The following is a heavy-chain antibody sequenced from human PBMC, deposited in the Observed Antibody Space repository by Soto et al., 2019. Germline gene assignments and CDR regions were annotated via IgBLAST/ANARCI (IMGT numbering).Heavy chain of an antibody. J-gene: IGHJ6*02. Sequence: ASVNVSCTASGGTFSSYAISWVRQAPGEGLEWMGGSIPIFGTANYAQKFQGRVTISVDESTSTAYMELSSLRSEDTAVYYCARGRGYSGDDHYYYFDMDVWGQGTTVTVS. D-gene: IGHD5-12*01. V-gene: IGHV1-69*13. CDR1: GGTFSSYA. CDR3: ARGRGYSGDDHYYYFDMDV. CDR2: SIPIFGTA.